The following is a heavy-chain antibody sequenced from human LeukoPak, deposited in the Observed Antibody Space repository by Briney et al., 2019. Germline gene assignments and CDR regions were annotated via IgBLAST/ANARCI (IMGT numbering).Heavy chain of an antibody. J-gene: IGHJ4*02. CDR1: GFAFSTFA. CDR3: AKRSLYSYGWYDFDY. V-gene: IGHV3-23*01. D-gene: IGHD6-19*01. CDR2: ISGNIAVT. Sequence: GGSLRLSCAASGFAFSTFAMAWVRQAPGKGLEWVSVISGNIAVTYYADSVKGRFTIFRDNSKNTVYLQMNSLRAEDTATYYCAKRSLYSYGWYDFDYWGQGTLVTVSS.